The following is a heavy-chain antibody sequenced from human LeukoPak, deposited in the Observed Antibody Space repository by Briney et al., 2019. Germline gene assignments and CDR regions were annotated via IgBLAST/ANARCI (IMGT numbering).Heavy chain of an antibody. V-gene: IGHV3-21*06. CDR1: GFSIKTYS. J-gene: IGHJ4*02. CDR3: ARLRDTVTSASDY. Sequence: GGSLRLSCAASGFSIKTYSMTWVRQAPGKGLEWVSTISSSGGYIYYADPVKGRFAISRDTAKNSLYLQMTSLRVEDTAVYNCARLRDTVTSASDYWGQGTLVTVSS. CDR2: ISSSGGYI. D-gene: IGHD4-17*01.